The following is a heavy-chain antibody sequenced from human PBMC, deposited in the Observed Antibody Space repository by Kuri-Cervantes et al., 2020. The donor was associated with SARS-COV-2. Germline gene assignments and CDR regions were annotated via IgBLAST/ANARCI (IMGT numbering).Heavy chain of an antibody. D-gene: IGHD6-13*01. CDR2: IRYDGSNK. CDR1: GFTFSDYY. V-gene: IGHV3-30*02. CDR3: AKDLPGSSAADVY. J-gene: IGHJ4*02. Sequence: GGSLRLSCAASGFTFSDYYMSWIRQAPGKGLEWVAFIRYDGSNKYYADSVKGRFTISRDNSKNTLYLQMNSLRAEDTAVYYCAKDLPGSSAADVYWGQGTLVTVSS.